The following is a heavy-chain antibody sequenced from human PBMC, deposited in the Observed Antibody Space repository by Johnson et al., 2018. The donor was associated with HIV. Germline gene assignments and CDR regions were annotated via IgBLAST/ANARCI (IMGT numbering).Heavy chain of an antibody. J-gene: IGHJ3*01. CDR2: ISYDGSNK. CDR1: GFTFSSYG. D-gene: IGHD4-11*01. CDR3: AKISSVTVLSVPSNAFDV. V-gene: IGHV3-30*18. Sequence: QEKLVESGGGLVQPGRSLRLSCAASGFTFSSYGMHWVRQAPGKGLEWVAVISYDGSNKYYADSVKGRFTVSRDNSKNTVYLQMNSLRAGDTAVYYCAKISSVTVLSVPSNAFDVWGKGTMVTVSS.